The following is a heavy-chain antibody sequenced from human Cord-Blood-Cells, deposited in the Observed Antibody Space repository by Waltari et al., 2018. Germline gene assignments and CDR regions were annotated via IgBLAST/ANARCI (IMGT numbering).Heavy chain of an antibody. CDR3: ARDGITGTTRGYYYYYMDV. J-gene: IGHJ6*03. Sequence: QVQLVQSGAEVKKPGSSVKVSCKASGGTFSSYATSWVRQAPGQGLEWMGGIIPIFGTANYAQKFQGRVTITADESTSTAYMELSSLRSEDTAVYYCARDGITGTTRGYYYYYMDVWGKGTTVTVSS. D-gene: IGHD1-7*01. V-gene: IGHV1-69*01. CDR1: GGTFSSYA. CDR2: IIPIFGTA.